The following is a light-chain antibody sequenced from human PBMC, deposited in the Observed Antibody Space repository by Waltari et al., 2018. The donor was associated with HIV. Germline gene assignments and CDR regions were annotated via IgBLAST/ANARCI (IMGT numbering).Light chain of an antibody. J-gene: IGKJ4*02. CDR1: ESIYPY. Sequence: DIHLSQSPSSLSASVGDSVTITCRASESIYPYLNWFQQTPKKAPKLIISAASNLESGVPSRVRGRGSGAVFTLSISGLQLGDFATYYCQQSRSTPLTFGAGTRVE. CDR2: AAS. CDR3: QQSRSTPLT. V-gene: IGKV1-39*01.